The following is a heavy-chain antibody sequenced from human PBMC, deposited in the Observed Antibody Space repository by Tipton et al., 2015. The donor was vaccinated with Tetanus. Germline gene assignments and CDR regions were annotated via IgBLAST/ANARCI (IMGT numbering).Heavy chain of an antibody. CDR1: GYTFTRYG. V-gene: IGHV1-18*01. D-gene: IGHD3-16*01. J-gene: IGHJ5*02. Sequence: QLVQSGAEVKKSGASVKVSCKSSGYTFTRYGITWVHQAPGQGLEWMGWISGYNGNTKYAQKFQGRVSMTTDTSTDTAYMELRSVRSDDTTGYYCARVILWECNGENCFSGWFAPWGQGTLVTVSS. CDR2: ISGYNGNT. CDR3: ARVILWECNGENCFSGWFAP.